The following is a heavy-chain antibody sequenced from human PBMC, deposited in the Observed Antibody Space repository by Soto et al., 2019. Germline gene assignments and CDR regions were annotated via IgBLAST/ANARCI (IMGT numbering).Heavy chain of an antibody. J-gene: IGHJ4*02. D-gene: IGHD1-26*01. V-gene: IGHV6-1*01. CDR3: ASGPGATIDY. CDR1: GDSVSSNSAA. Sequence: SQTLSLTCVISGDSVSSNSAAWNWIRQSPSRGLEWLGRTYYRSKWYNDYAVSVKSRITITPDTSKNQFSLQLNSVTPEDTAMYYCASGPGATIDYWGQGTPVTVSS. CDR2: TYYRSKWYN.